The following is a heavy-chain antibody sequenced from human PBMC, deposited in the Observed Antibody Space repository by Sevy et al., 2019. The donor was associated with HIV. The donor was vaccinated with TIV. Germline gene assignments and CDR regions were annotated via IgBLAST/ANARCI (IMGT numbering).Heavy chain of an antibody. CDR2: IYPGDSDT. D-gene: IGHD1-20*01. V-gene: IGHV5-51*01. CDR1: GYSFTSYW. CDR3: ARHGYPYNWNPISVGYYYYGMDV. J-gene: IGHJ6*02. Sequence: GESLKISCKGSGYSFTSYWIGWVRQMPGKGLEWMGIIYPGDSDTRYSPSFQGQVTISADKSISTAYLQWSSLKAPDTAMYYWARHGYPYNWNPISVGYYYYGMDVWGQGTTVTVSS.